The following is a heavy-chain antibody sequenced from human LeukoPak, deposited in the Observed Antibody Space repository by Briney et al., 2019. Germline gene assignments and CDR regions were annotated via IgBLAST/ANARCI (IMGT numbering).Heavy chain of an antibody. J-gene: IGHJ5*02. D-gene: IGHD6-19*01. CDR3: ARGRYTSGWYGLAWFDT. V-gene: IGHV3-23*01. CDR1: GFTLSSNA. CDR2: VSGSGGST. Sequence: PGGSLRLSCAASGFTLSSNAMSWVRQAPGKGPEWVSGVSGSGGSTYFADSVKGRFTISRDIAKSSLYLQMNSLRAGDTAVYYCARGRYTSGWYGLAWFDTWGQGTLVTVSS.